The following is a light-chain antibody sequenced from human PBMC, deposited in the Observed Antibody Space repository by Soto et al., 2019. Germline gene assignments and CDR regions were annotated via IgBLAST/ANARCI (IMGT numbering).Light chain of an antibody. Sequence: QSALTQPASVSGSPGQSITISCTGTSSDVCGNNYVSWYQQHPGKAPKLMIYEVSNRPSGVSNRFSGSKSGNTASLTISGLHAEDDADYYSSSYTSSSTPWVFGGGTKLTVL. CDR1: SSDVCGNNY. V-gene: IGLV2-14*01. CDR3: SSYTSSSTPWV. J-gene: IGLJ3*02. CDR2: EVS.